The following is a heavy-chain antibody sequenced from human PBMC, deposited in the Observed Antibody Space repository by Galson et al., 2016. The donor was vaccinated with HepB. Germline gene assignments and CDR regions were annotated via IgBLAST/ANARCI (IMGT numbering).Heavy chain of an antibody. CDR2: SHHSGNT. J-gene: IGHJ6*04. CDR1: GGSVSSGSYY. Sequence: TLSLTCTVSGGSVSSGSYYWTWIRQHPGKGLEWIGFSHHSGNTYYNPSLESRITISVDTSNNQFSLKLSSVTAADTALYYCARDGGVRRGMDVWGKGTTVTVSS. V-gene: IGHV4-31*03. CDR3: ARDGGVRRGMDV. D-gene: IGHD3-16*01.